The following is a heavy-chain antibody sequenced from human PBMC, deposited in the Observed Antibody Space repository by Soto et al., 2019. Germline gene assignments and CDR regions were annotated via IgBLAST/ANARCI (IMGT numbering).Heavy chain of an antibody. CDR1: RGSFSGYY. CDR2: INHRGST. CDR3: ARGQAAAGRPHPYYFDD. V-gene: IGHV4-34*01. Sequence: SETLSLTCAVYRGSFSGYYWSWIRQPPGKGLEWIGEINHRGSTHYNPSLKSRLTISVDTSKNQFSLKLRSVTAADTALYYCARGQAAAGRPHPYYFDDWGQGTRVT. J-gene: IGHJ4*02. D-gene: IGHD6-13*01.